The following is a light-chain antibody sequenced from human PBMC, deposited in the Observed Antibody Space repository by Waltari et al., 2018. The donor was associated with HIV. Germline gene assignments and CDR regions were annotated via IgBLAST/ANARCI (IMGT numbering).Light chain of an antibody. V-gene: IGLV2-23*01. CDR1: SRDVGSYNV. Sequence: QSALTQPASVSGSPGQSITISCTGTSRDVGSYNVFSWYQQHPGKAPKLMIYEDNKRPSGVSNRFSGSKSGNTASLTISGLQAEDEADYSCCSYAGSSTWVFGGGTKLTVL. J-gene: IGLJ3*02. CDR2: EDN. CDR3: CSYAGSSTWV.